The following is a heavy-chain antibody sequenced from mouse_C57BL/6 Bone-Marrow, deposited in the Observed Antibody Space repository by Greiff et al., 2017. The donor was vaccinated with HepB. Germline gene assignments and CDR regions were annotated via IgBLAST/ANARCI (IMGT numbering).Heavy chain of an antibody. CDR2: IWSGGST. D-gene: IGHD4-1*01. CDR1: GFSLTSYG. V-gene: IGHV2-2*01. J-gene: IGHJ1*03. Sequence: VQLQQSGPGLVQPSQSLSITCTVSGFSLTSYGVHWVRQSPGKGLEWLGVIWSGGSTDYNAALIPRLSISKDNSKIQVFFKMNSLQADDTAIYYCARNLDILGGYFDVWGTGTTVTVSS. CDR3: ARNLDILGGYFDV.